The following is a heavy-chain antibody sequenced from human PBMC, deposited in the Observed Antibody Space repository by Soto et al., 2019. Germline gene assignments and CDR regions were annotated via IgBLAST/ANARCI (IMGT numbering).Heavy chain of an antibody. Sequence: QVQLVQSGDEVKKPGASVKVSCKASGYIFVNYGIAWVRQAPRQGLEWMGWISPYTGNTHSASKVQGRLTMTTDTSTSTAYMDLGSLTSCDTAVYYCVMVDNYVTPTPQDVCCQVTTVNGSS. V-gene: IGHV1-18*01. D-gene: IGHD3-16*01. CDR1: GYIFVNYG. J-gene: IGHJ6*02. CDR3: VMVDNYVTPTPQDV. CDR2: ISPYTGNT.